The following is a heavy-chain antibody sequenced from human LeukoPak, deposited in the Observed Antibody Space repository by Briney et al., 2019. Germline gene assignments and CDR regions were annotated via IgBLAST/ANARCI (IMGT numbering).Heavy chain of an antibody. Sequence: SETLSLTCTVSGGSISSSSYYWGWIRQPPGKGLEWIVSIYYSGSTYYNPSLKSRVTISVDTSKNQFSLKLSSVTAADTAVYYCARNLAAAGFYWYFDRWGRGTLVTVSS. D-gene: IGHD6-13*01. V-gene: IGHV4-39*07. CDR2: IYYSGST. CDR3: ARNLAAAGFYWYFDR. CDR1: GGSISSSSYY. J-gene: IGHJ2*01.